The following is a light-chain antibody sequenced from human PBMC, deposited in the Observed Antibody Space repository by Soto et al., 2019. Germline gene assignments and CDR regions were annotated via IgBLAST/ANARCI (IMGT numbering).Light chain of an antibody. Sequence: EIVLTQSPGTLSLSPGERATLSCRASQSVTSSSLAWYQQKPGQAPRLLIYGASSRATGAPDRFSGGGSGTAFPRTISSLEPEDFAVYYCQQYGSSPRSFGQGTKLEMK. CDR3: QQYGSSPRS. CDR2: GAS. V-gene: IGKV3-20*01. J-gene: IGKJ2*01. CDR1: QSVTSSS.